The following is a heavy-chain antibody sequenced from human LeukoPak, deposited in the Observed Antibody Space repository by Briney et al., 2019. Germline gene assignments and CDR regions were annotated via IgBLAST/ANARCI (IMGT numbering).Heavy chain of an antibody. CDR3: ARRSSYWSQYYYYYYMDV. J-gene: IGHJ6*03. CDR1: GGSFSGYY. Sequence: SETLSLTCAVYGGSFSGYYWSWIRQPPGKGLEWIGEINHSGSTNYNPSLKSRVTISVDTSKNQFSLKLSSVTAADTAVYYCARRSSYWSQYYYYYYMDVWGKGTTVTVSS. CDR2: INHSGST. V-gene: IGHV4-34*01. D-gene: IGHD2-21*01.